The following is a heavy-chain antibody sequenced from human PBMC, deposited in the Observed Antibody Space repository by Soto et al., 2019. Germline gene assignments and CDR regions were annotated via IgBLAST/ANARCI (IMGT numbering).Heavy chain of an antibody. J-gene: IGHJ6*02. D-gene: IGHD2-2*01. V-gene: IGHV1-69*01. CDR1: GGTFSNYA. CDR3: ARVVIIVPTATTHYYYHREV. Sequence: QVQLVQSGAEVRKPGSSVTVSCKASGGTFSNYAISWVRQAPGQGLEWMGVIIPIVGTGSYAQKFQGRFTITADEPPTTAYIELSSLRFEDTAVSYCARVVIIVPTATTHYYYHREVWGPGTTVTVSS. CDR2: IIPIVGTG.